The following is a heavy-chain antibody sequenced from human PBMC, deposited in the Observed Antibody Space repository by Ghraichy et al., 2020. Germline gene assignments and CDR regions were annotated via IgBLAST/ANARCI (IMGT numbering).Heavy chain of an antibody. V-gene: IGHV3-23*01. CDR1: GFTFSSYA. J-gene: IGHJ4*02. D-gene: IGHD2-2*01. Sequence: GGSLRLSCAASGFTFSSYAMSWVRQAPGKGLEWVSAISGSGGSTYYADSVKGRFTISRDNSKNTLYLQMNSLRAEDTAVYYCAKVGEWGSSTSLPGSYFDYWGQGTLVTVSS. CDR3: AKVGEWGSSTSLPGSYFDY. CDR2: ISGSGGST.